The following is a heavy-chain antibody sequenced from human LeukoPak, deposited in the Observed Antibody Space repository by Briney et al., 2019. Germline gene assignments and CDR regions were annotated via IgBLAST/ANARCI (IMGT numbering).Heavy chain of an antibody. CDR2: IYYSGST. D-gene: IGHD4-17*01. V-gene: IGHV4-30-4*08. Sequence: SETLSLTCTVSGGSISSGDYYWSWIRQPPGKGLEWIGYIYYSGSTYYNPSLKSRVTISVDTSKDQFSLKLSSVTAADTAVYYCARNLLDYGDYGYYMDVWGKGTTVTVSS. J-gene: IGHJ6*03. CDR3: ARNLLDYGDYGYYMDV. CDR1: GGSISSGDYY.